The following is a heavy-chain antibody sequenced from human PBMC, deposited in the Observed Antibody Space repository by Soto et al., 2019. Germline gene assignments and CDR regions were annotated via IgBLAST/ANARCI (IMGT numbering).Heavy chain of an antibody. CDR1: GFTFSSYA. CDR2: ISYDGSNK. D-gene: IGHD3-3*01. CDR3: AREDDYDFWSGYSNNYYYYYGMDV. Sequence: QVQLVESGGGVVQPGRSLRLSCAASGFTFSSYAMHWVRQAPGKGLEWVAVISYDGSNKYYADSVKGRFTISRDNSKNTLYLHMNSLRAEDTAVYYCAREDDYDFWSGYSNNYYYYYGMDVWGQGTTVTVSS. J-gene: IGHJ6*02. V-gene: IGHV3-30-3*01.